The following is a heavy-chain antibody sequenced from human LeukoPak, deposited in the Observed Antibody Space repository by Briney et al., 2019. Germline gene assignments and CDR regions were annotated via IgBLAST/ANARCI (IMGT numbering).Heavy chain of an antibody. CDR1: GGSFSGYY. J-gene: IGHJ4*02. CDR3: ARTSIAARRRYFDY. V-gene: IGHV4-34*01. CDR2: INHSGSS. Sequence: SETLSLTCAVYGGSFSGYYWSWIRQPPGKGLEWIGEINHSGSSNYNPSLKSRVTISVDTSKNQFSLKLSSVTAADTAVYYCARTSIAARRRYFDYWDQGTLVTVSS. D-gene: IGHD6-6*01.